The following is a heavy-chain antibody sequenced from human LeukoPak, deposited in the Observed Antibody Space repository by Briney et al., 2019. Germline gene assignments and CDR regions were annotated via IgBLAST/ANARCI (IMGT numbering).Heavy chain of an antibody. CDR3: VRGPYGSGISNWFDP. CDR2: IFYTGST. D-gene: IGHD3-10*01. V-gene: IGHV4-59*01. Sequence: SETLSLTCTVSGGSISSYYWSWIRQPPGKGLEWIGYIFYTGSTNYNPSLKSRVTISVLTSKNRFSLKLSSVSAADTAVYYCVRGPYGSGISNWFDPWGQGTQVIVSS. CDR1: GGSISSYY. J-gene: IGHJ5*02.